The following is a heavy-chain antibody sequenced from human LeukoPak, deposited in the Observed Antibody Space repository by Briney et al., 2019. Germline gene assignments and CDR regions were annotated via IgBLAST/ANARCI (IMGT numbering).Heavy chain of an antibody. D-gene: IGHD2-21*01. CDR3: ARGGHIELDY. CDR1: GFTFSSYI. CDR2: ISSSSSYT. V-gene: IGHV3-21*01. Sequence: GGSLRLSCAASGFTFSSYIMNWVRQAPGKGLEWVSSISSSSSYTYYADSVKGRFTISRDNAKNSLYLQMNSLRAEDTAVYYCARGGHIELDYWGQGTMVTVSS. J-gene: IGHJ4*02.